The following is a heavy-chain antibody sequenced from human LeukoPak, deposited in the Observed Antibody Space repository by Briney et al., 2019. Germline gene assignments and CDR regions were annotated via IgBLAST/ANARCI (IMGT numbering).Heavy chain of an antibody. CDR2: IYYSGST. D-gene: IGHD3-22*01. CDR3: ARGVSYDSSPHAFDI. Sequence: SQTLSLTCTVSGGSISSGDYYWSWIRQPPGKGLEWIGYIYYSGSTYYNPSLKSRVTISVDTSKNQFSLKLSSVTAADTAVYYCARGVSYDSSPHAFDIWGQGTMVTVSS. V-gene: IGHV4-30-4*01. CDR1: GGSISSGDYY. J-gene: IGHJ3*02.